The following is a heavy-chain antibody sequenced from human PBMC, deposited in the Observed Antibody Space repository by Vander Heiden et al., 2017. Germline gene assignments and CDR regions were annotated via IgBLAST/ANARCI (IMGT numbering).Heavy chain of an antibody. CDR3: SHLCGGGDCSNAFDF. J-gene: IGHJ3*01. Sequence: EVQLVESGGGLVERGGSLRLSCAGSGLTFKHVWMAWVRQAPGKGLEWVGRIKSKDDGGTTDVAAPVKGRFTISRDDSKSTMYLQMNSLISEDTAVYYCSHLCGGGDCSNAFDFWGQGTMVSV. V-gene: IGHV3-15*01. CDR1: GLTFKHVW. CDR2: IKSKDDGGTT. D-gene: IGHD2-21*02.